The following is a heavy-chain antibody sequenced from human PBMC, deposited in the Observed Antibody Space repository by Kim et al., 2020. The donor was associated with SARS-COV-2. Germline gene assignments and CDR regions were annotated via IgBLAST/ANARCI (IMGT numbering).Heavy chain of an antibody. CDR3: ARDRGMVRGVVAFDI. V-gene: IGHV4-61*02. CDR1: GGSISSGGYY. J-gene: IGHJ3*02. D-gene: IGHD3-10*01. Sequence: SETLSLTCTVSGGSISSGGYYWSWIRQPAGKGLEWIGRIYTSGSTYYNPSLKSRVTISVDTSKNQFSLKLSSVTAADTAVYYCARDRGMVRGVVAFDIWGHGTMVTVSS. CDR2: IYTSGST.